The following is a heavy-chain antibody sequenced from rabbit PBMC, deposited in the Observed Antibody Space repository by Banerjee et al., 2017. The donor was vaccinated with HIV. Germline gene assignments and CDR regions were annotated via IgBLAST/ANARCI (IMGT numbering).Heavy chain of an antibody. Sequence: QSLEESGGGLVQPEGSLTLTCTASGFSFSSSYYMCWVRQAPGKGLEWIACIYAGSSGTTYYASWAKGRFTISKTSSTTVTLQTTSLTAADTATYFCARYYTYGYAGGTYAANLWGPGTLVTVS. CDR3: ARYYTYGYAGGTYAANL. J-gene: IGHJ4*01. V-gene: IGHV1S40*01. CDR2: IYAGSSGTT. D-gene: IGHD6-1*01. CDR1: GFSFSSSYY.